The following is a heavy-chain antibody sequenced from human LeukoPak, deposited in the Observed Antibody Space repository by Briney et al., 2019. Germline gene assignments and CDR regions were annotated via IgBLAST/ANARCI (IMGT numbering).Heavy chain of an antibody. CDR1: GFTFSSYS. J-gene: IGHJ5*01. Sequence: GGSLRLSCAASGFTFSSYSMNWVRQAPGKGLEWVSSISSGSSYIYYADSVKGRFSISRDNAKKTLYLQMNSLRPEDTAVYLCARQKITVTVSLDSWGQGTLVTVSS. V-gene: IGHV3-21*01. CDR3: ARQKITVTVSLDS. D-gene: IGHD4-17*01. CDR2: ISSGSSYI.